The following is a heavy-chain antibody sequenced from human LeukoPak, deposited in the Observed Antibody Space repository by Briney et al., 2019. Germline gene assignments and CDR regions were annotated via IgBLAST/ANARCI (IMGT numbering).Heavy chain of an antibody. Sequence: GGSLRLSCAASGFTFSSYAMHWVRQAPGKGLEWVAVISYDGSNKYYADSVKGRFTISRDNSKNTLYLQMNSLRAEDTAVYYCARETLGFDIWGQGTMVTVSS. CDR2: ISYDGSNK. CDR3: ARETLGFDI. D-gene: IGHD7-27*01. CDR1: GFTFSSYA. V-gene: IGHV3-30-3*01. J-gene: IGHJ3*02.